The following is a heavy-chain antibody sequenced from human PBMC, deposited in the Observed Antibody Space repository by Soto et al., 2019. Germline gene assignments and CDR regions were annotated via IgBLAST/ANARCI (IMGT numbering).Heavy chain of an antibody. CDR1: GYIFVNYG. D-gene: IGHD2-21*01. V-gene: IGHV1-18*01. CDR2: ISPYTGNT. CDR3: VMVGNCVTPTPQDV. Sequence: QVQLVQSGDEVKKPGASVKVSCKASGYIFVNYGIAWVRQAPGQGLEWMVWISPYTGNTHSTTQVQGMLTMTTDTSAITAYMEVGSLTSRHTAVYYCVMVGNCVTPTPQDVWAEGTTVTVSS. J-gene: IGHJ6*02.